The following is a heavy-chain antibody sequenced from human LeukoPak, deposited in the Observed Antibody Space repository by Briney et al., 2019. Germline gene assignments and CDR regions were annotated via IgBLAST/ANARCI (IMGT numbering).Heavy chain of an antibody. V-gene: IGHV3-11*06. J-gene: IGHJ4*02. CDR1: GFTFSSYE. Sequence: PGGSLRLSCAASGFTFSSYEMSWIRQAPGKGLEWVSYISSSTSNTNYADSVKGRFTISRDNARNSLYLQMNSLRAEDTAVYYCARAGDRSDHSLSLANWGQGTMVTVSS. CDR3: ARAGDRSDHSLSLAN. D-gene: IGHD3-22*01. CDR2: ISSSTSNT.